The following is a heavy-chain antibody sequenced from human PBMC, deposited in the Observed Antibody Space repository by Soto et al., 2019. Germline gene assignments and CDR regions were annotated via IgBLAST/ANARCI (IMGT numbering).Heavy chain of an antibody. Sequence: GESLKISCKASGYRFTNFWIGWVRQMPGKGLEWMGIIYPGDSDTRYSPSLQGQVTISVDKSISTAYLQWSSLKATDTAMYYCARHAYDFWSGHPNPRYYYGMDVWGQGTTVTVS. CDR3: ARHAYDFWSGHPNPRYYYGMDV. CDR1: GYRFTNFW. V-gene: IGHV5-51*01. CDR2: IYPGDSDT. D-gene: IGHD3-3*01. J-gene: IGHJ6*02.